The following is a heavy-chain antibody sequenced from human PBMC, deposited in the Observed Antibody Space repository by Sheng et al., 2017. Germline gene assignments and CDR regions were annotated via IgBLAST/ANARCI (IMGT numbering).Heavy chain of an antibody. CDR2: FYYFGST. CDR1: GGSISSYY. J-gene: IGHJ6*02. V-gene: IGHV4-59*01. D-gene: IGHD3-16*02. CDR3: ARAYDYVWGSYPVNGHYNYAMDV. Sequence: QVQLQESGPGLVKPSETLSLTCTVSGGSISSYYWSWIRQPPGKGLEWIGYFYYFGSTNYNPSLKSRVTISIDTSKNQLSLKLSSVTAADTGVYYCARAYDYVWGSYPVNGHYNYAMDVWGQGTTVTVSS.